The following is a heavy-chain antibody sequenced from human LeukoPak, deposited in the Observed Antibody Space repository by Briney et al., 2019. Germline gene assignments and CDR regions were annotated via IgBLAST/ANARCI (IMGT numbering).Heavy chain of an antibody. CDR2: ISDNGGST. Sequence: PGGSLRLSCSASGFILGSHAMHWVRQAPGKGLEYVSRISDNGGSTYYADSVKGRFTISRDNSKNTLYLQMSSLRAVDTAVYYCVKDNEAGGSPFDRWGQGTLVTVSS. D-gene: IGHD1-1*01. CDR1: GFILGSHA. J-gene: IGHJ4*02. CDR3: VKDNEAGGSPFDR. V-gene: IGHV3-64D*06.